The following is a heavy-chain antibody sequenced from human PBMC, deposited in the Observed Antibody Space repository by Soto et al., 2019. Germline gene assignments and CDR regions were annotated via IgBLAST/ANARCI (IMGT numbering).Heavy chain of an antibody. CDR1: GGSVSNSNYY. CDR2: VYYRGRS. J-gene: IGHJ4*02. V-gene: IGHV4-39*01. D-gene: IGHD4-4*01. CDR3: VSQRTTVITKAYFDY. Sequence: TSETLRVTCTFSGGSVSNSNYYWGWIRQSPGKGLEWIGSVYYRGRSYSKSSVKSRITISVDTSKNQFSLNLNSVTASDTAVYYCVSQRTTVITKAYFDYWGPGALVTVSS.